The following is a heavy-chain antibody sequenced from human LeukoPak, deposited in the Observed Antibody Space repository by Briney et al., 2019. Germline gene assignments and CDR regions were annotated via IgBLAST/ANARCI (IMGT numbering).Heavy chain of an antibody. D-gene: IGHD2-15*01. V-gene: IGHV4-59*12. CDR1: GGSISSYY. Sequence: PSETLSLTCTVSGGSISSYYWSWIRQPPGKGLEWIGYIYYSGSTNYNPSLKSRVTISVDRSKNLFSLRLSSVTAADTAVYYCARAGDLIVVAMGAFDIWGQGTMVTVSS. CDR3: ARAGDLIVVAMGAFDI. CDR2: IYYSGST. J-gene: IGHJ3*02.